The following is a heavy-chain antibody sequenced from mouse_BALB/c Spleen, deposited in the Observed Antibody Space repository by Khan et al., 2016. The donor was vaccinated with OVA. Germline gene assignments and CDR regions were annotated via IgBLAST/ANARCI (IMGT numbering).Heavy chain of an antibody. Sequence: QIQLVQSGPDLKKPRETVKISCKASGYSFTDYSMHWVKQAPGKGLKWMGWINTETGEPTYADDFKGRFAFSLETSVSTAYLQLNNLKNEDTATXFCATSSPFYAMDYWGQGTSVTVSS. CDR3: ATSSPFYAMDY. CDR1: GYSFTDYS. D-gene: IGHD6-1*01. CDR2: INTETGEP. V-gene: IGHV9-2-1*01. J-gene: IGHJ4*01.